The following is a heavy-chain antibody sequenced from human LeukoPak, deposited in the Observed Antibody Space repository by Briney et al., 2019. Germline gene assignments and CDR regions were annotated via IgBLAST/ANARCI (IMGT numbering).Heavy chain of an antibody. Sequence: PSQTLSLTCAVSGGSISSGGYSWSWIRRPPGKGLEWIGYIYHSGSTYYNPSLKSRVTISVDRSKNQFSLKLRSVTAADTAVYYCARGDSTGALDYWGQGTLVTVSS. CDR2: IYHSGST. D-gene: IGHD2-21*02. V-gene: IGHV4-30-2*01. CDR3: ARGDSTGALDY. J-gene: IGHJ4*02. CDR1: GGSISSGGYS.